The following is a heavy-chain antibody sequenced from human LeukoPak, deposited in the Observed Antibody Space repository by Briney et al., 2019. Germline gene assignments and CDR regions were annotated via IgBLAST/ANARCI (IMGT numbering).Heavy chain of an antibody. J-gene: IGHJ4*02. CDR2: ISGSGGST. CDR3: ASTIGSAGTQY. Sequence: GGSLRLSCAASGFTFSSYAMSWVRQAPGKGLEWVSAISGSGGSTYYADSVKGRFTISRDNAKNRLYLQMNSLGAEDTAVYYCASTIGSAGTQYWGQGTLVTVSS. CDR1: GFTFSSYA. D-gene: IGHD6-13*01. V-gene: IGHV3-23*01.